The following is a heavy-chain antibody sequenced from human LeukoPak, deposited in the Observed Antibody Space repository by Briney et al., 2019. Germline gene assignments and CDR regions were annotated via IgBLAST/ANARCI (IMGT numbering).Heavy chain of an antibody. D-gene: IGHD6-13*01. CDR1: GGSISSYY. Sequence: SETLSLACTVSGGSISSYYWSWIRQPPGKGLEWIGSIYYSGSSYYNPSLKSRVTISVDTSKNQFSLKLSSVTAADTAVYYCARVSAGVYWGQGTLVTVSS. CDR3: ARVSAGVY. CDR2: IYYSGSS. J-gene: IGHJ4*02. V-gene: IGHV4-39*07.